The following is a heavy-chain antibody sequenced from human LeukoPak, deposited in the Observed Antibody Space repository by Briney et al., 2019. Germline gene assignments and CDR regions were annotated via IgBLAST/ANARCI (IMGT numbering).Heavy chain of an antibody. CDR3: ARAWGIAVALDAFDI. CDR2: IWYDGSNK. J-gene: IGHJ3*02. V-gene: IGHV3-33*01. D-gene: IGHD6-19*01. Sequence: PGRSLRLSCAASGFTFSSYGMQWVRQAPGKGLEWVAVIWYDGSNKYYADSVKGRFTISRDNSKNTLYLQTNGLRAEDTAVYYCARAWGIAVALDAFDIWGQGTMVTVSS. CDR1: GFTFSSYG.